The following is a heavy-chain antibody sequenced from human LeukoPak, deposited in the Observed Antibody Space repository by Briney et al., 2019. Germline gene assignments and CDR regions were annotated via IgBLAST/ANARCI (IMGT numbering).Heavy chain of an antibody. J-gene: IGHJ4*02. Sequence: PGGSLRLSCVASGFTVSNNHVSWVRQAPGKGLEWVSLIDNVGGTYYADSVKGRFTISRDNSKNALFLQMNSLRAEDTAVYYCAKDLASVVTPDFDCWGQGTLVTVSS. CDR2: IDNVGGT. D-gene: IGHD4-23*01. CDR1: GFTVSNNH. CDR3: AKDLASVVTPDFDC. V-gene: IGHV3-66*01.